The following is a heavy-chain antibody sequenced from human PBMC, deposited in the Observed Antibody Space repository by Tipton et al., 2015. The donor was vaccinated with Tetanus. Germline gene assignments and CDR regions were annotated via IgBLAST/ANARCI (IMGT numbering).Heavy chain of an antibody. Sequence: TQSLTCSVSGASLRSGDYNWSWIRQPPGKGLEWLAYISDSGLSNSNYFLKSRITISRDTSRNQFSLKLTSVTAADTAVYYCTRANHEFPKKGPFDSWGQGTLVTVSS. V-gene: IGHV4-61*08. J-gene: IGHJ4*02. CDR3: TRANHEFPKKGPFDS. D-gene: IGHD3-10*01. CDR1: GASLRSGDYN. CDR2: ISDSGLS.